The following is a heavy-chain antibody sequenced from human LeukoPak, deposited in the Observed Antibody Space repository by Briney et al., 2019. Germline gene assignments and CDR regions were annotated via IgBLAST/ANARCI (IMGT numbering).Heavy chain of an antibody. D-gene: IGHD6-13*01. CDR3: AKGSSSSWYWGAYY. CDR2: ISGSGGST. Sequence: PGGSLRLSCAASGFTFSSYAMSWVRQAPGEGLVGVSAISGSGGSTYYADSVKGRFTISRDNSKNTLYLQMNSLRAEDTAVYYCAKGSSSSWYWGAYYWGQGTLVTVSS. V-gene: IGHV3-23*01. J-gene: IGHJ4*02. CDR1: GFTFSSYA.